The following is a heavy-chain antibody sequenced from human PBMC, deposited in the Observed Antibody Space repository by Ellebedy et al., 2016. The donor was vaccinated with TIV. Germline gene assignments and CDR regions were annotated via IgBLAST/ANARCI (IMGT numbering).Heavy chain of an antibody. CDR1: GLTLSTYA. CDR2: ISYDGSKE. V-gene: IGHV3-30-3*01. Sequence: GESLKISCAASGLTLSTYAMHWVRQASGKGLEWVAVISYDGSKEYYADSVKGRFTISSDNSKNTLYLQVNSLRAEDTAVYYCARGVFCSSGSCYSAVRMGSFDIWGQGTMVTVSS. J-gene: IGHJ3*02. CDR3: ARGVFCSSGSCYSAVRMGSFDI. D-gene: IGHD2-15*01.